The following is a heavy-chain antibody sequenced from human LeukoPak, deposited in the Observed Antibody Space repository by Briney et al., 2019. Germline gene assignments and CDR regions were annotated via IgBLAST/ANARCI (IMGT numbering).Heavy chain of an antibody. V-gene: IGHV1-58*01. CDR1: GFTFSRSA. CDR3: AAGGPADYRSINDYGMDF. J-gene: IGHJ6*04. CDR2: IVVGSGNT. D-gene: IGHD4-11*01. Sequence: ASVKVSCKASGFTFSRSAVQWVRQARGQRLEWIGWIVVGSGNTNYAQRFQERVTITRDMSSSTAYMELSSLRSEGTAVYYCAAGGPADYRSINDYGMDFWGKGTTVTVSS.